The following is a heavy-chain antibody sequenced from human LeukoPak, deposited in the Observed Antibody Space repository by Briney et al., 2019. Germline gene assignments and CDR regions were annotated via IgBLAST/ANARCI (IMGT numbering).Heavy chain of an antibody. J-gene: IGHJ4*02. CDR2: INPNSAAT. V-gene: IGHV1-2*02. CDR1: GYTFTANY. D-gene: IGHD6-13*01. CDR3: ARGVGSSWYAD. Sequence: ASVKVSCKASGYTFTANYIHWVRQAPGQGLEWMGWINPNSAATSYAQNFEGRVTMTRDTSMTTHHMELSRLTSDDTAVYYCARGVGSSWYADWGQGTLVTVSS.